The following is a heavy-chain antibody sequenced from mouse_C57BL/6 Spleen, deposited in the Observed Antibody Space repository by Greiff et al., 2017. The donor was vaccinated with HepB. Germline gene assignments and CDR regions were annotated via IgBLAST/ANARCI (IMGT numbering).Heavy chain of an antibody. CDR2: ISGGGGNT. J-gene: IGHJ1*03. CDR3: ARQGYYGSPYWYFDV. Sequence: EVKLMESGGGLVKPGGSLKLSCAASGFTFSSYTMSWVRQTPEKRLEWVATISGGGGNTYYPDSVKGRFPISRDNAKNPLYLQMSSLRSEDTALYYCARQGYYGSPYWYFDVWGTGTTVTVSS. CDR1: GFTFSSYT. V-gene: IGHV5-9*01. D-gene: IGHD1-1*01.